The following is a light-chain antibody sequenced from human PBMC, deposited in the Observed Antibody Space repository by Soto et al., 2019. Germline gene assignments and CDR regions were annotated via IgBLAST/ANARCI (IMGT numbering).Light chain of an antibody. V-gene: IGKV3-20*01. CDR1: HSVSSSY. Sequence: TRTFWPWEYAYIKCRVVHSVSSSYLAWYQQKPGQAPRLLIYGASSRATGIPDRFSGSGSRTEVSDIILRSGHYCCAAYSFQQDPRSAPGTFGQGTKVDIK. CDR3: QQDPRSAPGT. J-gene: IGKJ1*01. CDR2: GAS.